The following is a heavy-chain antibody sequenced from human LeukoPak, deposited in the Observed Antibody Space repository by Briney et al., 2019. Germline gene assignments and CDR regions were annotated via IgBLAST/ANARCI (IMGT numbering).Heavy chain of an antibody. CDR3: ARVGRDGYNSAIDY. CDR1: GYTFTSYG. J-gene: IGHJ4*02. Sequence: ASVKVSCKASGYTFTSYGISWVRQAPGQGREWMGWISAYNGNTKYAQKLQGRVTMTTDTSTSTVYMELRSLRSDDTAVYYCARVGRDGYNSAIDYWGQGTLVTVSS. V-gene: IGHV1-18*01. CDR2: ISAYNGNT. D-gene: IGHD5-24*01.